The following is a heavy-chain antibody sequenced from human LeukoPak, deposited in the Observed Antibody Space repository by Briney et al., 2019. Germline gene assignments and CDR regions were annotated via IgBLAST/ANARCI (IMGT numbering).Heavy chain of an antibody. V-gene: IGHV3-23*01. CDR3: AKDSRASSNSRRPYGMDV. J-gene: IGHJ6*02. CDR2: VSGCGFNT. D-gene: IGHD4-11*01. Sequence: GGSLRHSCEASGFPFSRYAMSWVRQAPRKGLEGVSAVSGCGFNTYYADSVKGRFTLSRDNSKNTLYLQMNSLRAEDTAVYYCAKDSRASSNSRRPYGMDVWGQGTTVTVSS. CDR1: GFPFSRYA.